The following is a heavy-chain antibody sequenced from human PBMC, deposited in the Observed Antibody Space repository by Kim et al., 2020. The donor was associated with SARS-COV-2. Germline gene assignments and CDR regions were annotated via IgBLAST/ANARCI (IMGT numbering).Heavy chain of an antibody. CDR3: ASDKDWAFDY. J-gene: IGHJ4*02. CDR2: GNI. V-gene: IGHV3-21*06. Sequence: GNIYTADSLRGRFNIPRDSDKNLLYLQMNSLRDEDTAVYYCASDKDWAFDYWGQGILVTVSS. D-gene: IGHD2-21*01.